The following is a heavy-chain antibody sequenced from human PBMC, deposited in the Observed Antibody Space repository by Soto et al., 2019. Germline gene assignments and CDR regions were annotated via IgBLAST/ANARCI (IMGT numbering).Heavy chain of an antibody. Sequence: GGSLRLSCAASGFTFSSYAMHWVRQAPGKGLEWVAVISYDGSNKYYADSVKGRFTISRDNSKNTLYLQMNSLRAEDTAVYYCARDYDSSGYYYYYYGMDVWGQGTTDTVSS. CDR2: ISYDGSNK. D-gene: IGHD3-22*01. CDR1: GFTFSSYA. J-gene: IGHJ6*02. V-gene: IGHV3-30-3*01. CDR3: ARDYDSSGYYYYYYGMDV.